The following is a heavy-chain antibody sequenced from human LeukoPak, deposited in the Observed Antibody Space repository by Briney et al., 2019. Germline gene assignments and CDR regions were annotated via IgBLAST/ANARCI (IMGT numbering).Heavy chain of an antibody. J-gene: IGHJ4*02. CDR1: GFTFSDYS. Sequence: GGSLRLSCAASGFTFSDYSMNWVRQAPGKGLEWISYIGIDSGNTKYADSVKGRFTISGDKAKNSLYLQMNSLRVEDRAVYYCARDYKYVFDKWVQGTLVSVSS. CDR2: IGIDSGNT. D-gene: IGHD5-24*01. CDR3: ARDYKYVFDK. V-gene: IGHV3-48*01.